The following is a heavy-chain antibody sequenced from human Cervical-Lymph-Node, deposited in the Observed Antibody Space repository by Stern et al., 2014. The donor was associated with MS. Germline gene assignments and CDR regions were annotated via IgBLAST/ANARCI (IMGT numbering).Heavy chain of an antibody. CDR2: IKQDGSER. CDR3: ARDCGSGSCYQTQYYYGVDV. V-gene: IGHV3-7*01. CDR1: GFSLSSYW. J-gene: IGHJ6*02. D-gene: IGHD2-15*01. Sequence: VQLVESGGGLVQPGGSLRLSCAGSGFSLSSYWMSWVRQAPGKGPELVATIKQDGSERYYVDSVKGRFTISRDNSKNSVFLQMNSLRVDDTSVYYCARDCGSGSCYQTQYYYGVDVWGQGTTVIGSS.